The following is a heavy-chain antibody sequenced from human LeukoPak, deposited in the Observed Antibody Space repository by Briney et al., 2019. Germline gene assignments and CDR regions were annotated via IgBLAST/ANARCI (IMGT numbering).Heavy chain of an antibody. J-gene: IGHJ3*02. CDR3: ARDLGRPDAFDI. Sequence: ASVKVSCKASGYTFTVYYMHWVRQAPGQGLEWMGWINPNSGGTNYAQKFQGRVTMTRDTSITTAYMELNSLKSDDTAVYYCARDLGRPDAFDIWGQGTMVTVSS. V-gene: IGHV1-2*02. CDR2: INPNSGGT. D-gene: IGHD3-16*01. CDR1: GYTFTVYY.